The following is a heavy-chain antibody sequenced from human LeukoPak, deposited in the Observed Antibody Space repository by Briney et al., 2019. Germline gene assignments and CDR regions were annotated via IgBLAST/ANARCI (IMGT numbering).Heavy chain of an antibody. Sequence: SGGSLRLSCAASGFTFSTYSMRWVRQAPGKGLEWVSSISSSSSYIYYADSVKGRFTISRDNAKKSLYLQMNSLRAEDTAVYYCARAYSGSYGLGYYYMDVWGKGTTVTISS. CDR1: GFTFSTYS. CDR3: ARAYSGSYGLGYYYMDV. J-gene: IGHJ6*03. CDR2: ISSSSSYI. V-gene: IGHV3-21*01. D-gene: IGHD1-26*01.